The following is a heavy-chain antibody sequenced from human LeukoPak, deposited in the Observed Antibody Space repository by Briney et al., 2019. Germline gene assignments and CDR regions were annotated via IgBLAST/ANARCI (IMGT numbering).Heavy chain of an antibody. CDR2: IYYSGST. D-gene: IGHD3-10*01. CDR3: ARDTMGTTTFDY. CDR1: GGSISSYY. Sequence: NPSETLSLTCTVSGGSISSYYWSWIRQPPGKGLEWIGYIYYSGSTNYNPSLKSRVTISVDTSKNQFSLKLSSVTAADTAVYYCARDTMGTTTFDYWGQGTLVTVSS. J-gene: IGHJ4*02. V-gene: IGHV4-59*12.